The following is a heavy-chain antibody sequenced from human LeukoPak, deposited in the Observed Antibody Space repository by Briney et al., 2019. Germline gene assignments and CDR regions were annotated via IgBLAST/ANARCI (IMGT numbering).Heavy chain of an antibody. J-gene: IGHJ6*02. CDR2: VSSSTDYM. D-gene: IGHD3-9*01. CDR3: ARGYDILTGYYYYYYGMDV. V-gene: IGHV3-21*01. CDR1: GFSFSSYY. Sequence: PGGSLRLSCAASGFSFSSYYMTWVRQAPGRGLEWVSSVSSSTDYMYYADSVTGRFTTSRDNAKNSLYLQMNSLRAEDTAVYYCARGYDILTGYYYYYYGMDVWGQGTTVTVSS.